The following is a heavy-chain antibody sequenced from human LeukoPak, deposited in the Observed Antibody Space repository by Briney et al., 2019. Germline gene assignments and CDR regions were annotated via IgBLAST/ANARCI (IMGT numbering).Heavy chain of an antibody. Sequence: GESLKISCKGSGYSFTSYWIGWVRQMPGKGLEWMGIIYPGDSDTRYSRSFQGQVTISADKSISTAYLQWSSLKASDTAMYYFARKIYVFWSGTQGPHAFDIGAKGKMATVFS. D-gene: IGHD3-3*01. CDR1: GYSFTSYW. V-gene: IGHV5-51*01. J-gene: IGHJ3*02. CDR3: ARKIYVFWSGTQGPHAFDI. CDR2: IYPGDSDT.